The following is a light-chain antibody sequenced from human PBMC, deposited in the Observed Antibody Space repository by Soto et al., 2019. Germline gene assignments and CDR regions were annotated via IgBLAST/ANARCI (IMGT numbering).Light chain of an antibody. CDR3: QQYNNWPPVRT. V-gene: IGKV3-15*01. CDR1: QSVSRN. J-gene: IGKJ1*01. CDR2: GGS. Sequence: EIVMTQSPDTLSVSPGEGGTLSCRASQSVSRNVAWYQQKPGQAPRLLIYGGSTRVTGIPARFSGSGSGTEFTLTISSLQSEDFAGYYCQQYNNWPPVRTFGQGTKVEIK.